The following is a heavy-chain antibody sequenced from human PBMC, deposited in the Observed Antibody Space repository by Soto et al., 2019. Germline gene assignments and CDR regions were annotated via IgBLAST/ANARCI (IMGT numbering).Heavy chain of an antibody. D-gene: IGHD3-22*01. V-gene: IGHV1-24*01. Sequence: ASVKVSCKVSGYTLTELSMHWVRQAPGKGLEWMGGFDPEDGETIYAQKFQGRVTMTEDTSTDTAYMELSSLRSEDTAVYYCATASSGYYYIGAFDIWGQGTMVTVSS. CDR3: ATASSGYYYIGAFDI. CDR1: GYTLTELS. CDR2: FDPEDGET. J-gene: IGHJ3*02.